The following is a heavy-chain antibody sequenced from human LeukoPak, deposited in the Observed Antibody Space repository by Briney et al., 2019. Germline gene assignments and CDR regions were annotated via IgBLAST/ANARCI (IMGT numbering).Heavy chain of an antibody. D-gene: IGHD4-17*01. CDR2: ISSSGSTI. Sequence: GGSLRLSCAASGFTFSDYYMSWIRQAPGKGLEWVSYISSSGSTIYYADSVKGRFTISRDNAKNSLYLQMNSLRAEDTAVYYCARGMTTVTYNSAFGIWGQGTMVTVSS. CDR1: GFTFSDYY. CDR3: ARGMTTVTYNSAFGI. V-gene: IGHV3-11*01. J-gene: IGHJ3*02.